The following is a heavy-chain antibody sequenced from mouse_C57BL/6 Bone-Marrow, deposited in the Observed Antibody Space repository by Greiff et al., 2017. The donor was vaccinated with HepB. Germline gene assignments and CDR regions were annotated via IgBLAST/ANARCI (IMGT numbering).Heavy chain of an antibody. J-gene: IGHJ4*01. Sequence: VQLQESGAELVKPGASVKISCKASGYAFSSYWMNWVKQRPGKGLEWIGQIYPGDGDTNYNGKFKGKATLTADKSSSTAYMQLSSLTSEDSTVYFCARLDYYAMDYWGQGTSVTVSS. CDR2: IYPGDGDT. V-gene: IGHV1-80*01. CDR3: ARLDYYAMDY. CDR1: GYAFSSYW.